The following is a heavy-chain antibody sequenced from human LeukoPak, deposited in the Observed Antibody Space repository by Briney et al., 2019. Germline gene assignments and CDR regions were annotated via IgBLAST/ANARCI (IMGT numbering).Heavy chain of an antibody. Sequence: ASVKVSCKASGYTFTGYYMHWVRQAPGQGLEWMGRINPNSGGTNYAQKFQGRVTMTRDKSISTAYMELSRLRSDDTAVYHCARVGAVAVLYYFDYWGQGTLVTVSS. V-gene: IGHV1-2*06. D-gene: IGHD6-19*01. CDR2: INPNSGGT. CDR3: ARVGAVAVLYYFDY. J-gene: IGHJ4*02. CDR1: GYTFTGYY.